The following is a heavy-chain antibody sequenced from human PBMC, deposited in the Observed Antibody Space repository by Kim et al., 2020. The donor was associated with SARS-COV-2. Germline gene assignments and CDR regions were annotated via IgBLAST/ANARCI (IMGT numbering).Heavy chain of an antibody. CDR3: ARARGGYYGSGSYYTPPTGEFDP. V-gene: IGHV4-31*03. D-gene: IGHD3-10*01. J-gene: IGHJ5*02. CDR1: GGSISSGGYY. Sequence: SETLSLTCTVSGGSISSGGYYWSWIRQHPGKGLEWIGYIYYSGSTYYNPSLKSRVTISVDTSKNQFSLKLSSVTAADTAVYYCARARGGYYGSGSYYTPPTGEFDPWGQGTLVTVSS. CDR2: IYYSGST.